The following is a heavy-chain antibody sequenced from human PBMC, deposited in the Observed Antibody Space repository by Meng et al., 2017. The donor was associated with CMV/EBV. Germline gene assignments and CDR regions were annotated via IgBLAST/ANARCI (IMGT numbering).Heavy chain of an antibody. Sequence: SQTLSLTRAVYGGSFSGYYWSWIRQPPGKGLEWIGEINHSGSTNYNPSLKSRVTISVDTSKNQFSLKLSSVTAADTAVYYCARDRWVSSWGYYYGMDVWGQGTTVTVSS. CDR3: ARDRWVSSWGYYYGMDV. D-gene: IGHD6-13*01. CDR2: INHSGST. CDR1: GGSFSGYY. J-gene: IGHJ6*02. V-gene: IGHV4-34*01.